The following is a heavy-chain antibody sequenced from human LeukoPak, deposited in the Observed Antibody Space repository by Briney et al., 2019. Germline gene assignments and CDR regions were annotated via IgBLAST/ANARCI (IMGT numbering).Heavy chain of an antibody. CDR1: GGSISSSSYY. V-gene: IGHV4-39*07. D-gene: IGHD6-13*01. Sequence: PSETLSLTCTVSGGSISSSSYYWGWIRQPPGKGLEWIGSIYYSGSTYYNPSLKSRVTISVDTSKNQFSLKLSSVTAADTAVYYCARATAAEVSDYWGQGTLVTVSS. CDR2: IYYSGST. J-gene: IGHJ4*02. CDR3: ARATAAEVSDY.